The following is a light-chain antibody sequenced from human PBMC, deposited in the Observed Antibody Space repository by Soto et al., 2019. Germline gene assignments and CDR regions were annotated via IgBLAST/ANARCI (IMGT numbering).Light chain of an antibody. J-gene: IGKJ4*01. CDR3: QQYGSSPP. CDR1: QSVSSSH. CDR2: GAS. V-gene: IGKV3-20*01. Sequence: EIVLTQSPGTLSLSPGERATLSCRASQSVSSSHLAWYQQKPGQAPRLLIYGASSRATGIPDRFSGSGSGTEFTFTISRLEPEDFAVYYCQQYGSSPPFGGGTKVEIK.